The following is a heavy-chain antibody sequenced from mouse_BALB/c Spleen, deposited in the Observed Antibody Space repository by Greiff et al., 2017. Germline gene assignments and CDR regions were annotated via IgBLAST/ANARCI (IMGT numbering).Heavy chain of an antibody. D-gene: IGHD1-2*01. Sequence: EVHLVESGGVLVKPGGSLKLSCAASGFTFSSYAMSWVRQTPEKRLEWVASISSGGSTYYPDSVKGRFTISRDNARNILYLQMSSLRSEDTAMYYCARAENGYGWFAYWGQGTLVTVSA. J-gene: IGHJ3*01. CDR3: ARAENGYGWFAY. CDR2: ISSGGST. V-gene: IGHV5-6-5*01. CDR1: GFTFSSYA.